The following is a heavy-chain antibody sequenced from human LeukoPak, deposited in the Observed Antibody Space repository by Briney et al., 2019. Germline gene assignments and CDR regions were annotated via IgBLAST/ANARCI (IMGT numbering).Heavy chain of an antibody. D-gene: IGHD3-10*01. Sequence: ASVKVSCKASGYTFTGYYMHWVRQAPGQGLEWMGRINPNSGGTNYAQKFQGRVTMTRDTSISTAYMELSRLRSDDTAVYYCASAPAPSLEFGELLYSPFGYWGQGTLVTVSS. CDR2: INPNSGGT. V-gene: IGHV1-2*06. CDR1: GYTFTGYY. J-gene: IGHJ4*02. CDR3: ASAPAPSLEFGELLYSPFGY.